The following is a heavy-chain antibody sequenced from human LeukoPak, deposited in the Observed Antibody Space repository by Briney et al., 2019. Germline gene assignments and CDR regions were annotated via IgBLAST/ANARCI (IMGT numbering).Heavy chain of an antibody. J-gene: IGHJ4*02. D-gene: IGHD2-21*02. CDR3: ARDAYCGGDCYLFDY. CDR1: GFTFSSYE. V-gene: IGHV3-48*03. CDR2: ISSSGSTI. Sequence: PGGTLRLSCAASGFTFSSYEMNWVRQAPGKGLEWVSYISSSGSTIYYADSVKGRFTISRDNAKNSPYLQMNSLRAEDTAVYYCARDAYCGGDCYLFDYWGQGTLVTVSS.